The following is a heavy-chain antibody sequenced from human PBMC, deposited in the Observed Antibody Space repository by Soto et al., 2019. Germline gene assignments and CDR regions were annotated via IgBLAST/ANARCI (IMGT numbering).Heavy chain of an antibody. J-gene: IGHJ4*02. D-gene: IGHD3-16*01. Sequence: QLVESGGAVVQPGKSLRLSCSASGFIFSNFGMYWVRQAPGKGLEWVVVVWYDGSTQYYGDSVKGRFTISRDNSKNMVYLQMDSLRVDDTAVYYCAREFSLALHFWGQGSLVTVSS. CDR3: AREFSLALHF. CDR2: VWYDGSTQ. V-gene: IGHV3-33*01. CDR1: GFIFSNFG.